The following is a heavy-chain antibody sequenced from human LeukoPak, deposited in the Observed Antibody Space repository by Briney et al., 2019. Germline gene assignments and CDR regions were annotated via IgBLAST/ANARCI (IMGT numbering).Heavy chain of an antibody. CDR1: GGSISSGGYY. CDR2: IYYSGST. CDR3: ARGKKGYYDSSGYYNWFDP. V-gene: IGHV4-31*03. J-gene: IGHJ5*02. D-gene: IGHD3-22*01. Sequence: PSETLSLTCTVSGGSISSGGYYWSWIRQHPGKGLEWIGYIYYSGSTYYNPSLKSRVTISVDTSKNQFPLKLSSVTAADTAVYYCARGKKGYYDSSGYYNWFDPWGQGTLVTVSS.